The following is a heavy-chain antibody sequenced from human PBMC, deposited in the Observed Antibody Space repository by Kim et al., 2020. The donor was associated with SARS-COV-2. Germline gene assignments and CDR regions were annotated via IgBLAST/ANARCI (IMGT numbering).Heavy chain of an antibody. CDR1: GYTFTSYG. D-gene: IGHD3-10*01. Sequence: ASVKVSCKASGYTFTSYGISWVRQAPGQGLEWMGWISAYNGNTNYAQKLQGRVTMTTDTSTSTAYMELRSLRSDDTAVYYCARDRGLLWFGELLEYYYYYYGMDVWGQGTTVTVSS. V-gene: IGHV1-18*01. J-gene: IGHJ6*02. CDR3: ARDRGLLWFGELLEYYYYYYGMDV. CDR2: ISAYNGNT.